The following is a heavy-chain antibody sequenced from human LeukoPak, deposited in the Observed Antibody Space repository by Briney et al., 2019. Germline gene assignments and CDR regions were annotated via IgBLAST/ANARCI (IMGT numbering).Heavy chain of an antibody. Sequence: GGSLRLSCAASGFTFSDSYMTWIRQAPGKGLEWVANINQDGSEKYYVDSVRGRFTISRDNAKNSLYLQMNSLRAEDTAVYSCARFGGHYYDSTGSLDYWGQGTLVTVSS. V-gene: IGHV3-7*01. CDR3: ARFGGHYYDSTGSLDY. CDR1: GFTFSDSY. D-gene: IGHD3-22*01. J-gene: IGHJ4*02. CDR2: INQDGSEK.